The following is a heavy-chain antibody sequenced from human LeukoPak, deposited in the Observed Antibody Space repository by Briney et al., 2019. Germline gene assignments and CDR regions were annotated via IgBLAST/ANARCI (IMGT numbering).Heavy chain of an antibody. J-gene: IGHJ3*02. D-gene: IGHD3-22*01. CDR1: GFTFSGSA. CDR3: TRHNTYYYDSSGYRAFDI. Sequence: GESLKISCAASGFTFSGSAMHWVRQASGKGLEWVGCIRSKANSYATAYAASVKGRFTISRDDSKNTAYLQMNSLKTEDTAVYYCTRHNTYYYDSSGYRAFDIWGQGTMVTVSS. V-gene: IGHV3-73*01. CDR2: IRSKANSYAT.